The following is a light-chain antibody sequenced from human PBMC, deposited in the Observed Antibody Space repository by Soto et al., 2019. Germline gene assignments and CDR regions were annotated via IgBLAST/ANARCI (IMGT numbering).Light chain of an antibody. J-gene: IGLJ3*02. Sequence: QSVLTQPASVSGSPGQSITISCTGTSXDVGIYNYVSWYQQHPGKAPKLIICEVYNRPSGVSNRFSGSKSGNTASLTISGLRPEDEADYYCTSFTTTSIWVFGGWTKVTVL. CDR2: EVY. CDR3: TSFTTTSIWV. CDR1: SXDVGIYNY. V-gene: IGLV2-14*01.